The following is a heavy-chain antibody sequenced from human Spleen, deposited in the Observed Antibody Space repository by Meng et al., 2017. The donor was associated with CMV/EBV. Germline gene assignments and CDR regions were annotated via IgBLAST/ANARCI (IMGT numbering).Heavy chain of an antibody. Sequence: YIFTNHYIHWVRQAPGEGREWLGLINPRDGRAVYAQRLQGRLTMNRDTSSTTVYLELSDLRSDDTAVFYCAKDSGRIETTGNGVWFDPWGQGTLVTVSS. CDR2: INPRDGRA. V-gene: IGHV1-46*01. J-gene: IGHJ5*02. CDR3: AKDSGRIETTGNGVWFDP. D-gene: IGHD1-1*01. CDR1: YIFTNHY.